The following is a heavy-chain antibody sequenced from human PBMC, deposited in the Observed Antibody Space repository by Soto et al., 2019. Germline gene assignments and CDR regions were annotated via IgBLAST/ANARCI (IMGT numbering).Heavy chain of an antibody. Sequence: QVQLVQSGAEVKKPGASVKVSCKASGYTFTSYDINWVRQATGQGLEWMGWMNPNSGNTGYAQKFQGRVTVTRNTSISTAYMELSSLRSEDTAVYYCARGITMVRGATIGYWGQGTLVTVSS. CDR3: ARGITMVRGATIGY. J-gene: IGHJ4*02. D-gene: IGHD3-10*01. CDR1: GYTFTSYD. CDR2: MNPNSGNT. V-gene: IGHV1-8*01.